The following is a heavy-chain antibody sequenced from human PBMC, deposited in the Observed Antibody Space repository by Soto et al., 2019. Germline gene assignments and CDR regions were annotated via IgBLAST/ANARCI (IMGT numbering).Heavy chain of an antibody. CDR2: IKTDGSST. D-gene: IGHD3-10*01. V-gene: IGHV3-74*01. CDR3: AKRGGNPYGFFH. J-gene: IGHJ4*02. Sequence: EVQLVESGGGLVQPGGSLRLSCAASGFSFSSYWMHWVRQAPGKGLVWVSRIKTDGSSTDYANSVKGRFTISRDNAKNTLYLQMDSLRAESTAVDFCAKRGGNPYGFFHWGQGTLVTVSS. CDR1: GFSFSSYW.